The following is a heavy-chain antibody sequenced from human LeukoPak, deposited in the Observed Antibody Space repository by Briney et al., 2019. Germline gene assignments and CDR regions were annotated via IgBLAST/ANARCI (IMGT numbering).Heavy chain of an antibody. CDR2: INQDGSVR. Sequence: GGSLRLSCVASGFTFHNYYMSWVRQAPGKGLEWVANINQDGSVRHYVDSVKGRFTISRDNAKNSLYLQMNSLRVDDTAVYYCASGNNDWSLGGQGTLVTVSS. V-gene: IGHV3-7*03. D-gene: IGHD3-9*01. CDR3: ASGNNDWSL. J-gene: IGHJ4*02. CDR1: GFTFHNYY.